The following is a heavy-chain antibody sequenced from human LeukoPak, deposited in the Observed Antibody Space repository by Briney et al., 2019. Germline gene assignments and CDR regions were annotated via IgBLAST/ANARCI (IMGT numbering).Heavy chain of an antibody. CDR2: IYYSWST. CDR1: VGSISSYY. Sequence: RSETLALTCTVSVGSISSYYWSGIRQPRGRGLEGVGYIYYSWSTNYNHSLKSRVTISVDTSKNQFSLKLSSETAADTAVYYCARQGGGFWYFDLWGSGTLVTVSS. V-gene: IGHV4-59*08. J-gene: IGHJ2*01. CDR3: ARQGGGFWYFDL. D-gene: IGHD6-25*01.